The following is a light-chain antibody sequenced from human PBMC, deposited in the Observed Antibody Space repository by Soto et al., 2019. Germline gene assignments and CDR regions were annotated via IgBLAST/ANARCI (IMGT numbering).Light chain of an antibody. CDR1: QSVSSY. Sequence: IVLTQSAATLSLSPGERATLSCRASQSVSSYFAWYQQKPGQAPRLLIYDASNRATGIPARFSGSGSGTDFTLTISSLEPEDFAVYYCQQRSNWPPITFGQGTRLEIK. CDR2: DAS. CDR3: QQRSNWPPIT. V-gene: IGKV3-11*01. J-gene: IGKJ5*01.